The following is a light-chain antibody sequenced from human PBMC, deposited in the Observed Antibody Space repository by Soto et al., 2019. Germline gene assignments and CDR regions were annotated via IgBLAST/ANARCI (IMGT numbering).Light chain of an antibody. CDR3: SSYAGSNNFV. J-gene: IGLJ1*01. CDR1: SSNIGAGHD. V-gene: IGLV1-40*01. CDR2: EVS. Sequence: QSVLTQPPSVSGAPGQRVTISCTGSSSNIGAGHDVHWYQHLPGTAPKLMISEVSRRPSGVPERFSGSKSGNTASLTVSGLQADDEAHYYCSSYAGSNNFVFGTGTKLTVL.